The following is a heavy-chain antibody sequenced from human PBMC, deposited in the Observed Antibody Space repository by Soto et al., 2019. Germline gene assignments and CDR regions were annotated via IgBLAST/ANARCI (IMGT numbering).Heavy chain of an antibody. CDR3: AKWSRQLGGWGIDP. CDR2: LSSNGV. Sequence: SETLSLTGTISGGSITTDFWSWIRQPSGKGLEWIGRLSSNGVDYNPSLQSRVTMSGDRSKNQISLTLTSVSASDTAVYYCAKWSRQLGGWGIDPWGQGTLVTVS. J-gene: IGHJ5*02. CDR1: GGSITTDF. V-gene: IGHV4-4*07. D-gene: IGHD3-16*01.